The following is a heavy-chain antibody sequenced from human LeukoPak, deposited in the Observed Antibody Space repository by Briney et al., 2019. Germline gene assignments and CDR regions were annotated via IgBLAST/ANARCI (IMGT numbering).Heavy chain of an antibody. CDR2: IYYSGST. Sequence: PSETLSLTCTVSGGSISSYYWSWIRQPPGKGLEWIGYIYYSGSTNYNPSLRSRVTISADTSKSQFSLKLSSETAADTAVYYCATQSRHMLTAFGAFNIWGQGTMVAVSS. CDR3: ATQSRHMLTAFGAFNI. J-gene: IGHJ3*02. CDR1: GGSISSYY. D-gene: IGHD3-9*01. V-gene: IGHV4-59*01.